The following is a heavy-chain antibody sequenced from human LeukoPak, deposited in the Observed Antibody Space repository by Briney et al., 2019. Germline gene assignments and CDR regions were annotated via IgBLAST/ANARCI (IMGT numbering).Heavy chain of an antibody. J-gene: IGHJ4*02. V-gene: IGHV3-30*03. CDR2: VSYDGTNK. D-gene: IGHD1-26*01. CDR1: GFTFSNYG. Sequence: SGGSLRLSCAASGFTFSNYGMHWVRQAPGKGLEWVAVVSYDGTNKYYADSMKGRFTISRDNSKNTLYLQMNSLRAEDTAVYYCARIWDGYSGSDYWGQGTLVTVSS. CDR3: ARIWDGYSGSDY.